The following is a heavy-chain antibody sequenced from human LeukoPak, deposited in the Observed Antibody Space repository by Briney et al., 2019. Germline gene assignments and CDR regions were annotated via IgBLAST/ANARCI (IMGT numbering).Heavy chain of an antibody. J-gene: IGHJ3*01. Sequence: PGGSLRLSCTPSGFKFFSYAMGWVRQAPGKGLEWVSAIGGAGINTYYADSVKGRFTISRDNAKNSLYLQINSLRAEDTAVYYCARSSYSSSSSVWGQGTMVTVSS. D-gene: IGHD6-6*01. CDR1: GFKFFSYA. CDR3: ARSSYSSSSSV. V-gene: IGHV3-23*01. CDR2: IGGAGINT.